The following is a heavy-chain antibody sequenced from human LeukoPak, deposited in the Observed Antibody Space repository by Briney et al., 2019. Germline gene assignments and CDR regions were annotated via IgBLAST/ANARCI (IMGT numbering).Heavy chain of an antibody. V-gene: IGHV3-53*01. Sequence: GGSLRLSCAASGFTVSSNYMSWVRQAPGKGLEWVSVIYSGGSTYYADSVKGRFTISRDNSKNTLYLQMNSLRAEDTAVYYCAKSSEDDYGDYFDYWGQGTLVTVSS. D-gene: IGHD4-17*01. CDR1: GFTVSSNY. CDR3: AKSSEDDYGDYFDY. CDR2: IYSGGST. J-gene: IGHJ4*02.